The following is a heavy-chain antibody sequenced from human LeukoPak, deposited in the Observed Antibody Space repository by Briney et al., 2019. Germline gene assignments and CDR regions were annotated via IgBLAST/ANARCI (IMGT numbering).Heavy chain of an antibody. Sequence: SETLSLTCTVSGGSFSSYYWSWIRQPPGKGLELVGHIYYTGTTFYNPSLNSRVTITLDTSRNQFSLRLTSVIAADTAVYYCARFSWGCSTASCYLTNWGQGALVTVSS. D-gene: IGHD2-2*01. CDR3: ARFSWGCSTASCYLTN. CDR2: IYYTGTT. V-gene: IGHV4-59*01. CDR1: GGSFSSYY. J-gene: IGHJ4*02.